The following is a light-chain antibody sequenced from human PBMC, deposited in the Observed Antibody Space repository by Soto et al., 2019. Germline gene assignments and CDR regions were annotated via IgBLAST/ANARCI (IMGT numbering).Light chain of an antibody. V-gene: IGLV1-44*01. J-gene: IGLJ1*01. Sequence: QSVPTPAPSASGTPGQRLTIPCSGRSSITGSKTVNWYQQLPGTAPKLLIYSNYQRPSGVPDRFSGSKSGTSASLAISGLQSEDEADYYCSAWDASLNGYVFGTGTKLTVL. CDR1: SSITGSKT. CDR3: SAWDASLNGYV. CDR2: SNY.